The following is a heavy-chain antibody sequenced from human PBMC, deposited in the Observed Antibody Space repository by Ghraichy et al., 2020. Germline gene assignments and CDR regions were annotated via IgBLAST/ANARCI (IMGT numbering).Heavy chain of an antibody. J-gene: IGHJ5*02. CDR2: IIPIFGTA. V-gene: IGHV1-69*13. Sequence: SVKVSCKASGGTFSSYAISWVRQAPGQGLEWMGGIIPIFGTANYAQKFQGRVTITADESTSTAYMELSSLRSEDTAVYYCVRDIAVAGTEPWDGWFDPWGQGTLVTVSS. CDR3: VRDIAVAGTEPWDGWFDP. CDR1: GGTFSSYA. D-gene: IGHD6-19*01.